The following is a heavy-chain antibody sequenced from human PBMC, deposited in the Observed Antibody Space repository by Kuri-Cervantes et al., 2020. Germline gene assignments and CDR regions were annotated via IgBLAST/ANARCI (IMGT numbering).Heavy chain of an antibody. CDR3: ATLGYNNRGFEY. CDR2: IYYSGSI. V-gene: IGHV4-59*08. Sequence: SETLSLTCTVSGGSITNYYWSWIRQPPGKGLEWIGYIYYSGSITYNPSLKSRVTISVHTSKNQFSLKLSSVTAADMAVYFCATLGYNNRGFEYWGQGTLVTVSS. J-gene: IGHJ4*02. CDR1: GGSITNYY. D-gene: IGHD6-13*01.